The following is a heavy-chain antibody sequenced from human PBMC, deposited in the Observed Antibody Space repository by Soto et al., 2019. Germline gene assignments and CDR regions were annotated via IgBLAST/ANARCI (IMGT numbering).Heavy chain of an antibody. V-gene: IGHV1-3*01. CDR3: AKTREAYADAFDR. CDR1: GYTFTSYA. J-gene: IGHJ3*02. CDR2: INAGNGNT. D-gene: IGHD4-17*01. Sequence: ASVKVSCKASGYTFTSYAMHWVRQAPGQRLEWMGWINAGNGNTKYSQKFRGRATITRDTSASTAYMELSSLRSEDTAVYYCAKTREAYADAFDRLGQGTMDTVSS.